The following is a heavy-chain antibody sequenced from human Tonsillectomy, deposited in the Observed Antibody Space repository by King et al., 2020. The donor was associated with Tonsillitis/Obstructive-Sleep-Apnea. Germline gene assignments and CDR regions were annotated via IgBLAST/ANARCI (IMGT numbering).Heavy chain of an antibody. CDR2: MYYSGST. CDR1: GGSISSSSYY. J-gene: IGHJ4*02. V-gene: IGHV4-39*01. CDR3: ARLGVLEKELNTQDFDY. D-gene: IGHD1-26*01. Sequence: QLQESGPGLVKPSETLSLTCTVSGGSISSSSYYWGWIRQPPGKGLEWIGSMYYSGSTYYNPSLKSRVTISVVTSKNQFSLKLGSVTAADTAVYYCARLGVLEKELNTQDFDYWGQGTLVPVSS.